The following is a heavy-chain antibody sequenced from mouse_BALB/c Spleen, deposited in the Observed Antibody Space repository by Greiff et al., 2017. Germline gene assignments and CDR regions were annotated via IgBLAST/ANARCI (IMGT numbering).Heavy chain of an antibody. CDR3: ARSYDGYSWFAY. CDR1: GFAFSSYD. CDR2: ISSGGGST. J-gene: IGHJ3*01. Sequence: EVQRVESGGGLVKPGGSLKLSCAASGFAFSSYDMSWVRQTPEKRLEWVAYISSGGGSTYYPDTVKGRFTISRDNAKNTLYLQMSSLKSEDTAMYYCARSYDGYSWFAYWGQGTLVTVSA. V-gene: IGHV5-12-1*01. D-gene: IGHD2-3*01.